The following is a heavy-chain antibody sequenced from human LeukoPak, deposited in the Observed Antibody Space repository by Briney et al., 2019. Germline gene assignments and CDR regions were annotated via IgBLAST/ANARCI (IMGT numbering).Heavy chain of an antibody. CDR1: VFTFSNYV. J-gene: IGHJ4*02. CDR2: IWYEESNK. D-gene: IGHD6-13*01. Sequence: PGRSLRLSCAPSVFTFSNYVMHWVRQATGKGLEWVAIIWYEESNKYYADSLKGRFTISRDNSKNTLYLQMNSQRAEDTAVYYCARGGLAAAGIDSWGQGTLVTVSS. V-gene: IGHV3-33*01. CDR3: ARGGLAAAGIDS.